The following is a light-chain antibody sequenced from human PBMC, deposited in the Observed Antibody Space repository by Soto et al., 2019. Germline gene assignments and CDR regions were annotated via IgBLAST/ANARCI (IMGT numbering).Light chain of an antibody. V-gene: IGKV1-5*03. CDR1: QSISSW. Sequence: DIQMTQSPSTLSASVGDRVTITCRASQSISSWLAWYQQKPGKAPKFLIHKASSLESGVPSRFSGSGSGTEFTHTISSLQTDDFATYFCQQYNSPPWTFGLGTKVEIK. J-gene: IGKJ1*01. CDR2: KAS. CDR3: QQYNSPPWT.